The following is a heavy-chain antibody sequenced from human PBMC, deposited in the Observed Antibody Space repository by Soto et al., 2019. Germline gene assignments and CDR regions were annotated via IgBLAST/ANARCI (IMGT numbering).Heavy chain of an antibody. V-gene: IGHV3-23*01. CDR1: GFTFSNYA. Sequence: EVQLLESGGGLVQPGGSLRLSCAASGFTFSNYAMIWIRQLPGKGLEWVSGLYGSGGGVHYADSVKGRFTISRDNSAYLLYLHMNNLSVEDTAIYYCGKDAVSRDGVWLAHDCGQGTVVPVSS. CDR2: LYGSGGGV. CDR3: GKDAVSRDGVWLAHD. D-gene: IGHD5-12*01. J-gene: IGHJ4*02.